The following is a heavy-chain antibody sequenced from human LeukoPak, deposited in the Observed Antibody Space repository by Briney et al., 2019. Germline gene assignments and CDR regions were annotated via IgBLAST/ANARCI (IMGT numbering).Heavy chain of an antibody. CDR3: ARALDRNRAGDYFDY. J-gene: IGHJ4*02. V-gene: IGHV4-30-4*08. Sequence: SQTLSLTCTVSGGSISSGDYYWSWIRQPPGKGLEWIGYIYYSGSTYYNPSLKSRVTISVDTSKNQFSLKLSSVTAAGTAVYYCARALDRNRAGDYFDYWGQGTLVTVSS. CDR2: IYYSGST. CDR1: GGSISSGDYY. D-gene: IGHD1/OR15-1a*01.